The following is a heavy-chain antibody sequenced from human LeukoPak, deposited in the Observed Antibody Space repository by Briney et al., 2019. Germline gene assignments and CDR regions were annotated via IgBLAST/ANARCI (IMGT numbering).Heavy chain of an antibody. V-gene: IGHV4-59*08. CDR2: IYYSGST. Sequence: SETQSLTCTVSGGSISSYYWSWIRQPPGKGLEWIGYIYYSGSTNYNPSLKSRVTISVDTSKNQFSLKLSSVTAADTAVYYCARHAARGIAAAYWNYWGQGTLVTVSS. CDR3: ARHAARGIAAAYWNY. CDR1: GGSISSYY. J-gene: IGHJ4*02. D-gene: IGHD6-13*01.